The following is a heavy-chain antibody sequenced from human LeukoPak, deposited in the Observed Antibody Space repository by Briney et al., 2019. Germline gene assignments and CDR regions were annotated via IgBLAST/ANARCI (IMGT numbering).Heavy chain of an antibody. J-gene: IGHJ4*02. CDR3: ATGELGYCGGGSCPVDY. V-gene: IGHV3-23*01. Sequence: GGSLRLSCAASGFTFSSYAMSWVRQAPGKGLEWVSGISGSGSNTYYADSVKGRFTLSRDNSKNTLYLQMNSLRVEDTAVYYCATGELGYCGGGSCPVDYWGQGTLVTVSS. CDR2: ISGSGSNT. CDR1: GFTFSSYA. D-gene: IGHD2-15*01.